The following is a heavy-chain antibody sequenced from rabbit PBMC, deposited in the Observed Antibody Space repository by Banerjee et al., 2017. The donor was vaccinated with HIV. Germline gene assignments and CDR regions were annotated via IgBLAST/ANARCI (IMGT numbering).Heavy chain of an antibody. D-gene: IGHD1-1*01. V-gene: IGHV1S45*01. CDR1: GVSFSGNAY. J-gene: IGHJ6*01. Sequence: QEQLEESGGDLVKPGASLTLTCIASGVSFSGNAYMCWVRQAPGKGLEWIACIDIGSSGFTYFASWAKGRFTISKTSSTTVTMEMTSLTAADTATYFCARDTSSSFSSYGMDHWGQGTLVTFS. CDR2: IDIGSSGFT. CDR3: ARDTSSSFSSYGMDH.